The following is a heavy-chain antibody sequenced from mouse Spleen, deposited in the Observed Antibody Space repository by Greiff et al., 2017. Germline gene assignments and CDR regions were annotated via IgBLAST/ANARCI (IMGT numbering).Heavy chain of an antibody. D-gene: IGHD2-1*01. CDR1: GFPFRDYG. CDR2: ISSGSSTI. Sequence: EVKLVESGGGLVKPGGSLTLSCAASGFPFRDYGLHWVRQAPEKGLEWVAYISSGSSTIYYADTVKGRFTISRDNAKNTLFLQMTSLRSEDTAMYYCAREAYYGNYDFDYWGQGTTRTVSS. V-gene: IGHV5-17*01. J-gene: IGHJ2*01. CDR3: AREAYYGNYDFDY.